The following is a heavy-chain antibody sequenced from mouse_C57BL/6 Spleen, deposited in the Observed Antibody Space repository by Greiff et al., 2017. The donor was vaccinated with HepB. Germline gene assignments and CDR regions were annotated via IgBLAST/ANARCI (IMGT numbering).Heavy chain of an antibody. Sequence: VQLQQPGAELVRPGSSVKLSCKASGYTFTSYWMHWVKQRPIQGLEWIGNIDPSGSETHYNQKFKDKATLTVDKSSSTAYMQLSSLTSEDSAVYYCARLYYDYDDGGGYYFDYWGQGTTLTVSS. V-gene: IGHV1-52*01. CDR2: IDPSGSET. J-gene: IGHJ2*01. CDR3: ARLYYDYDDGGGYYFDY. D-gene: IGHD2-4*01. CDR1: GYTFTSYW.